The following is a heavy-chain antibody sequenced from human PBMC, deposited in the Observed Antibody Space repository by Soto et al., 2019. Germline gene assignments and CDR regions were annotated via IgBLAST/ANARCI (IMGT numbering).Heavy chain of an antibody. J-gene: IGHJ1*01. CDR2: IWYDGSNK. Sequence: QVQLVESGGGVVQPWRSLRLSCAASGFTFSNYGMHWVRQAPGKGLEWVAVIWYDGSNKYYADSVKGRFTISRDSSKNTLYLQMESLTAEDTAVYYCAREKDTMRSGEYFQHWGQGTLVTVSS. CDR3: AREKDTMRSGEYFQH. V-gene: IGHV3-33*01. D-gene: IGHD5-18*01. CDR1: GFTFSNYG.